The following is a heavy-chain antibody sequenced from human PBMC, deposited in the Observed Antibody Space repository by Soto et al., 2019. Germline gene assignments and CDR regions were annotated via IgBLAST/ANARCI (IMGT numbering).Heavy chain of an antibody. D-gene: IGHD3-10*01. Sequence: QVQLVQSGAEVKRPGSSVKVSCKASGDSFNFYSINWVRQAPGLGLEWMGRVNPIVSMSNYAQKFQGRVTMTADKPTSTPYMQLSSLRSEDTAIYYCASSYGSGYRAFDYWGQGALVTVSS. J-gene: IGHJ4*02. CDR2: VNPIVSMS. V-gene: IGHV1-69*02. CDR3: ASSYGSGYRAFDY. CDR1: GDSFNFYS.